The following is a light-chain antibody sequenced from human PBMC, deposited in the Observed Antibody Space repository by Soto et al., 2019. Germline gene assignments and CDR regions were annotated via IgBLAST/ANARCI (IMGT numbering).Light chain of an antibody. V-gene: IGKV3-15*01. Sequence: EIVMTQYPATLSLSHGERATLSCRASQSVSSNLAWYQQKPGQAPRLLIYGASTRATGIPARFSGSGSGTEFTLTISSLQSEDFAVYYCQQYNNWPRTFGQGTNVDI. CDR3: QQYNNWPRT. CDR2: GAS. CDR1: QSVSSN. J-gene: IGKJ1*01.